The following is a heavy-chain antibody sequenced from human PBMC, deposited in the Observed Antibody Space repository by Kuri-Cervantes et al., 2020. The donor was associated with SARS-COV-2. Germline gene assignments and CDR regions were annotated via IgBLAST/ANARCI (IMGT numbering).Heavy chain of an antibody. CDR2: ISIRSDVT. V-gene: IGHV3-23*01. J-gene: IGHJ4*02. D-gene: IGHD3-22*01. Sequence: GESLKISCAASRFSFGSYAMGWIRQAPGKGLEYVSSISIRSDVTNYGDSVKGRFTISRDNAKNSLYLQMNSLRADDTAVYYCAKGTRSSGYYCGLDFWGQGTLVTVSS. CDR1: RFSFGSYA. CDR3: AKGTRSSGYYCGLDF.